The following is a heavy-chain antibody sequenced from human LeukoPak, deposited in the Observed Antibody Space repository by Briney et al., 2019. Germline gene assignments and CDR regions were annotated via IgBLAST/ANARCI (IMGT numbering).Heavy chain of an antibody. CDR3: ARSSSAHYYDSSGYLPSHFDC. CDR2: ISYSGST. Sequence: SETLSLTCTVSGGSISSYYWSWLRQSPGKGLEWIGYISYSGSTNYNPSLKSRVTISVDTSKNQFSLKLSSVTAADTAVYCCARSSSAHYYDSSGYLPSHFDCWGQGTLVTVSS. D-gene: IGHD3-22*01. V-gene: IGHV4-59*01. CDR1: GGSISSYY. J-gene: IGHJ4*02.